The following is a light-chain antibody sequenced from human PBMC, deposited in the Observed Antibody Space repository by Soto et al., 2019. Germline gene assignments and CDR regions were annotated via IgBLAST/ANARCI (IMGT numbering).Light chain of an antibody. CDR1: SSNIGSNP. J-gene: IGLJ2*01. V-gene: IGLV1-44*01. CDR2: SDV. CDR3: AAWDDSLIAVL. Sequence: QSVLTQPPSASGTPGQRVTISCSGSSSNIGSNPVNWYRQLPGTAPKLLLYSDVQRPSGVPDRVSGSKSGTSASLAISGLQSEDEADDFCAAWDDSLIAVLFGGGTKLTVL.